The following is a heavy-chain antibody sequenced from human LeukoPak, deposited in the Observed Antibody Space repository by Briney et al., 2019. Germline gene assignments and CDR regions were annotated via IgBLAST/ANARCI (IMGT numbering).Heavy chain of an antibody. CDR3: AKGSGGDYTLPLDV. CDR1: GFTFSSYG. V-gene: IGHV3-30*02. J-gene: IGHJ6*04. CDR2: IRYDGSNK. Sequence: GGSLRLSCAASGFTFSSYGMHWVRQAPGKGLEWVAFIRYDGSNKYYADSVKGRFTISRDNSKNTLYLQMNSLRTEDTALYYCAKGSGGDYTLPLDVWGKGTTVTISS. D-gene: IGHD2-21*02.